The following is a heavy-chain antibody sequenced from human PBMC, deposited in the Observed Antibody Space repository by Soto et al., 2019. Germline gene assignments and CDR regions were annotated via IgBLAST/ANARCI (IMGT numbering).Heavy chain of an antibody. J-gene: IGHJ5*02. Sequence: GASVKVSCKASGNTFTGESLHWVRQAPGQSLEWMGIINPSGGGTSYAQKFQGRVTMTRDRSASTVYMELSSLRSEDTAVYYCARDRTPLKDIVVVPAAARFDPWGQGTLVTVSS. V-gene: IGHV1-46*01. CDR3: ARDRTPLKDIVVVPAAARFDP. D-gene: IGHD2-2*01. CDR1: GNTFTGES. CDR2: INPSGGGT.